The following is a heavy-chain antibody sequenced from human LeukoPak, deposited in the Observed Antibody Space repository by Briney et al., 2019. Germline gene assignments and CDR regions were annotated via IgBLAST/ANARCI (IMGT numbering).Heavy chain of an antibody. CDR3: ARAPNYGDYVGQ. J-gene: IGHJ4*02. CDR1: GFTVSNNY. D-gene: IGHD4-17*01. CDR2: IYGGGTT. V-gene: IGHV3-53*01. Sequence: PGGSLRLSCAASGFTVSNNYMSWVRQAPGKGLEWVSLIYGGGTTYYADSVKGRFTISSDSSKNTLYLQMNSLRAEDTAVYYCARAPNYGDYVGQWGRGTLVTVSS.